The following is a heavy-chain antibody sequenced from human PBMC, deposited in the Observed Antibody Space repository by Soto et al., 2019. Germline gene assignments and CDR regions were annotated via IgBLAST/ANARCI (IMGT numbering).Heavy chain of an antibody. CDR3: ARDASVGD. J-gene: IGHJ4*02. Sequence: QVQLVQSGAEVKKPGSSVKVSCKASGGSVNNFTISWVRQAPGQGLEWMGRMTPLLGMTNYAQTFQGRVTFTADKATNTAYMDVTSLRSDDTAVYYCARDASVGDWGQGTLVTVSS. D-gene: IGHD4-17*01. V-gene: IGHV1-69*02. CDR1: GGSVNNFT. CDR2: MTPLLGMT.